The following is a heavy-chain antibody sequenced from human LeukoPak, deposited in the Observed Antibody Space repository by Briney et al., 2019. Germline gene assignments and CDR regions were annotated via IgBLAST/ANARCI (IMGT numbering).Heavy chain of an antibody. CDR1: GFTFSSYG. CDR3: AKGAAAQGSFDY. J-gene: IGHJ4*02. D-gene: IGHD2-2*01. CDR2: ISYDGCNK. V-gene: IGHV3-30*18. Sequence: PGGSLRLSCAASGFTFSSYGIHWVRQAPGKGLEWVALISYDGCNKYYVDSVKGRFTISRDNSKNTVFLQMNSLRAEDTAVYYCAKGAAAQGSFDYWGQGTLVTVSS.